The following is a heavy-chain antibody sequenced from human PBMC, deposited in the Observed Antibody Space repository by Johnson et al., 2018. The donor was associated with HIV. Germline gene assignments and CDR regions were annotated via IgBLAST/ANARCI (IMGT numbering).Heavy chain of an antibody. CDR2: ISYDGSNK. CDR3: AKSTQASILRESGPYGAFDI. J-gene: IGHJ3*02. Sequence: QVQLVESGGGVVQPGRSLRLSCAASGFTFSSYGMHWVRQAPGKGLEWVAVISYDGSNKYYADSVKGRFTISRDISKNTLYLQLNSLRVEDTAVYYCAKSTQASILRESGPYGAFDIWGQGTMVTVSS. CDR1: GFTFSSYG. D-gene: IGHD3-10*01. V-gene: IGHV3-30*18.